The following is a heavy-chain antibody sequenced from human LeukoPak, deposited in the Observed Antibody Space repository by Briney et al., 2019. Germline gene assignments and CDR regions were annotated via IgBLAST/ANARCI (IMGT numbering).Heavy chain of an antibody. D-gene: IGHD2-15*01. CDR1: GYTFTDYY. CDR3: ARSMSGGLGFFQS. Sequence: GSVKVSCKASGYTFTDYYMHWVRPAPGQGLEWTGWINPNSGGTNYAQNFQGRATMTRDTSIRTAYMELSSLRSDDTAVYYCARSMSGGLGFFQSWGQGTLVVDSS. CDR2: INPNSGGT. V-gene: IGHV1-2*02. J-gene: IGHJ1*01.